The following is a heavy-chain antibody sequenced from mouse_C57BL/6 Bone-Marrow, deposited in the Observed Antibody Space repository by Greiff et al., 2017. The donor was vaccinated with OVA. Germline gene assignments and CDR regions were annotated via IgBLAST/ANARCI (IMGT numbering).Heavy chain of an antibody. CDR1: GYAFTNYL. CDR2: INPGSGGT. V-gene: IGHV1-54*01. Sequence: QVQLQESGAELVRPGTSVKVSCKASGYAFTNYLIEWVKQRPGQGLEWIGVINPGSGGTNYNEKFKGKATLTADKSSSTAYMQLSSLTSEDSAVYFCARKPGNYWGQGTTLTVSS. J-gene: IGHJ2*01. CDR3: ARKPGNY.